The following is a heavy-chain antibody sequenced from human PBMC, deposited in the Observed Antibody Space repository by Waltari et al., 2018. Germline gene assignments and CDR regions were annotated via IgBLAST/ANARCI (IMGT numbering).Heavy chain of an antibody. Sequence: QVQLQESGPRLETPSQTLHLTCTVCGGSIRTGSNYCSWIRQPAGKGLEWIGRIYTSGSTNYYPSLKSRVTISVYTSKNQFSLKLSSVTAADTAVYYCARDHTILAAFDIWGQGTMVTVSS. D-gene: IGHD3-9*01. CDR3: ARDHTILAAFDI. J-gene: IGHJ3*02. CDR2: IYTSGST. CDR1: GGSIRTGSNY. V-gene: IGHV4-61*02.